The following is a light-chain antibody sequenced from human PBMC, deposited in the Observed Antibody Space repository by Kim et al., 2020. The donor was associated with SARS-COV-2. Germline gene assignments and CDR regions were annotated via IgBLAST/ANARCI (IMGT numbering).Light chain of an antibody. CDR2: QDS. CDR3: QAWDSSTVV. J-gene: IGLJ2*01. V-gene: IGLV3-1*01. CDR1: KLGDKY. Sequence: SYELTQPPSVSVSPGQTASITCSGDKLGDKYACWYQQKPGQSPVLVIYQDSTRPSGTPERFSGSNSGNTPTLTIGGTQAMDEADYYCQAWDSSTVVFGGG.